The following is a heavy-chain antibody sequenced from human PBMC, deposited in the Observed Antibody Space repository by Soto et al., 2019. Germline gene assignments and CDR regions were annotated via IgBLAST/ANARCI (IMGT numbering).Heavy chain of an antibody. J-gene: IGHJ3*02. CDR2: ISSSSSYI. CDR3: ARQRGSGSKEAFDI. Sequence: GGSLRLSCAASGFTFSSYSMNWVRQAPGKGLEWVSSISSSSSYIYYADSVKGRFTISRDNAKNSLYLQMNSLRAEDTAVYYCARQRGSGSKEAFDIWGQGTMVTVSS. D-gene: IGHD6-19*01. CDR1: GFTFSSYS. V-gene: IGHV3-21*01.